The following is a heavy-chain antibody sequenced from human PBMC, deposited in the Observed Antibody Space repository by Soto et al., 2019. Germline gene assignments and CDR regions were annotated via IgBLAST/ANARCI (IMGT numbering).Heavy chain of an antibody. CDR1: GFTLSDHY. CDR3: ARNIFTSRAYYCDS. Sequence: ESGGGLVQPGGSLRLSCVTSGFTLSDHYMDWVRQAPGKGLEWVARSKNKAYSYATEYAASVKGRFTISRDDSKNSLYLQMNTLRTEDTAMYYCARNIFTSRAYYCDSWGQGTLVTVSS. D-gene: IGHD3-10*01. J-gene: IGHJ4*02. CDR2: SKNKAYSYAT. V-gene: IGHV3-72*01.